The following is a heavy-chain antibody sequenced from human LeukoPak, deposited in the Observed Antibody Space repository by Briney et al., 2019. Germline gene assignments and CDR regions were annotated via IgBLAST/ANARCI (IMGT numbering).Heavy chain of an antibody. Sequence: PGGSLRLSCAASGFTFSSYAMSWVRQAPGKGLEWVSAISGSGGSTYYADSVKGRFTISRDNAKNSLYLQMNSLRAEDTAVYYCAREPPPGIQLWPYGMDVWGQGTTVTVSS. CDR2: ISGSGGST. CDR3: AREPPPGIQLWPYGMDV. J-gene: IGHJ6*02. D-gene: IGHD5-18*01. V-gene: IGHV3-23*01. CDR1: GFTFSSYA.